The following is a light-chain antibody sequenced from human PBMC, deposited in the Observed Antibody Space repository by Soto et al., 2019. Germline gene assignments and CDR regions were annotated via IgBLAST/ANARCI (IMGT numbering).Light chain of an antibody. V-gene: IGKV3-20*01. CDR1: QSVKNNY. Sequence: EIVLTQSPGTLSLSPGERATLSCRASQSVKNNYLAWYQQKPGQAPRFLIYDVSSRATGIPDRFSGSGSGTDFTLNISRLEPEDCAVYCCQQYGSTPLTFGGGTKVEIK. CDR2: DVS. CDR3: QQYGSTPLT. J-gene: IGKJ4*01.